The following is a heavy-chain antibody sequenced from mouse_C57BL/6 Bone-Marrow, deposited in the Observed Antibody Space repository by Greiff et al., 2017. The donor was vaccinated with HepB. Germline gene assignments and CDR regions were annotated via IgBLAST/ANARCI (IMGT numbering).Heavy chain of an antibody. D-gene: IGHD1-1*01. V-gene: IGHV7-4*01. Sequence: EVKLVESGGGLVQPGASLRLSCAASGFTFNDYQMSWVRQAPGKAPEWLALIRNKANGYTTEYTASVKGRFTISRDNSQNILYLQSNTLRAEDSATDYCVKAVSSGSSYTWFAYWGQGTLVTVSA. CDR3: VKAVSSGSSYTWFAY. J-gene: IGHJ3*01. CDR1: GFTFNDYQ. CDR2: IRNKANGYTT.